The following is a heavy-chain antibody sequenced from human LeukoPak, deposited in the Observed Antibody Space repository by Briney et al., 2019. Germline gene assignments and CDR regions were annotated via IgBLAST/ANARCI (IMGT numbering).Heavy chain of an antibody. CDR2: ISGYNGNT. Sequence: GASVKVSCKASGYTFTRYGISWVRQAPGQGLEWVGWISGYNGNTNYAHKLQGRVTMTTDTSTSTVYMELRSLTSDDTAVYYCARGGGRDSGRENDYWGQGTLVTVSS. J-gene: IGHJ4*02. D-gene: IGHD1-26*01. CDR3: ARGGGRDSGRENDY. CDR1: GYTFTRYG. V-gene: IGHV1-18*01.